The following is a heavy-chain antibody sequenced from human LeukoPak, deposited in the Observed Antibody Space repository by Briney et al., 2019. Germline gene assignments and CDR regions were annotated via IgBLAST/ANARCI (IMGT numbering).Heavy chain of an antibody. Sequence: GGSLRLSCAASGFIFSRYAMSWVRQAPGEGPEGVSGIIGSGGTTYYADSVKGRVTISRDNSKNSLYLQMNSLRAEDTAVYYCAKYRAVVVPAAVFDYWGQGTLVTVSS. CDR1: GFIFSRYA. J-gene: IGHJ4*02. D-gene: IGHD2-2*01. CDR2: IIGSGGTT. V-gene: IGHV3-23*01. CDR3: AKYRAVVVPAAVFDY.